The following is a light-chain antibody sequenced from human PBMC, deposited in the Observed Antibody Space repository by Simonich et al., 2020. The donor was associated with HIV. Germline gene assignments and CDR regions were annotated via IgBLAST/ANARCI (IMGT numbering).Light chain of an antibody. V-gene: IGLV2-14*03. J-gene: IGLJ2*01. Sequence: QSALTQPASVSGSRGQSITISCTGTSSDVGGHNYVSWYQQHPGKAPKLMIYGVNKRPSGISDRFSGSKSGNTASLTISGLQAEDEADYYCCSYTTSSAYVLFGGGTKLTVL. CDR1: SSDVGGHNY. CDR3: CSYTTSSAYVL. CDR2: GVN.